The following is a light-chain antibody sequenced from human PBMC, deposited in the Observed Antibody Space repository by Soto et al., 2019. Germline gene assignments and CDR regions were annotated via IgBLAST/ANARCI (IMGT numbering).Light chain of an antibody. J-gene: IGKJ1*01. CDR3: QQYISYSWT. CDR1: QSISSW. V-gene: IGKV1-5*01. CDR2: DAS. Sequence: DIQMTQSPSTLSASVGERVTITCRASQSISSWLAWYQQKPGKAPKLLIYDASSLESGVPSRFSGSGSGTEFTLSISSLQPDDFATYYCQQYISYSWTFGQGTKVDIK.